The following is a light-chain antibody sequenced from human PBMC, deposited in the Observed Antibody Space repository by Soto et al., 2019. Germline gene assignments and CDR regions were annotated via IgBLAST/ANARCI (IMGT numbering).Light chain of an antibody. CDR1: ESISSY. CDR2: GAS. Sequence: DIQMTQSPSSLSASVGDRVTITCRASESISSYLHWYQQKPGKAPKLLIYGASSLQSEVPSRFSGSGSGTGFTLTIRSLQPEDFATFYCQQSYRSPQTFGPGTKVDIK. J-gene: IGKJ3*01. V-gene: IGKV1-39*01. CDR3: QQSYRSPQT.